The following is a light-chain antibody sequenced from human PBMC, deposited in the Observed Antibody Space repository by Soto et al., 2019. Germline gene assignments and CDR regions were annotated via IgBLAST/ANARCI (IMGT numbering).Light chain of an antibody. V-gene: IGKV1-5*03. J-gene: IGKJ1*01. Sequence: EIQVTQSPSTLSASVGDRVTITCRASQSVSSWLAWYQQKPGKAPKLLIYKASSLHTGVPPRFSGSGSGTDFTLAISSLQPEDSATYYCIQDINYPWTFGQGTKVDI. CDR2: KAS. CDR3: IQDINYPWT. CDR1: QSVSSW.